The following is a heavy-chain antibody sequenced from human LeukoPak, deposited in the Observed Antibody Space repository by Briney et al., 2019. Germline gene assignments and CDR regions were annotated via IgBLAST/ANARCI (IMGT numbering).Heavy chain of an antibody. CDR2: ISYDGSNK. CDR1: GGTFSSYA. CDR3: ARARPSLTYYYYYGMDV. Sequence: SCKASGGTFSSYAMHWVRQAPGKGLEWVAVISYDGSNKYYADSVKGRFTISRDNSKNTLYLQMNSLRAEDTAVYYCARARPSLTYYYYYGMDVWGQGTTVTVSS. V-gene: IGHV3-30-3*01. D-gene: IGHD2-2*01. J-gene: IGHJ6*02.